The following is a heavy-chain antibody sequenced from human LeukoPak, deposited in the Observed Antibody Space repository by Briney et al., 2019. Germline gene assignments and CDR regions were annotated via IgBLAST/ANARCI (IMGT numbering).Heavy chain of an antibody. J-gene: IGHJ4*02. Sequence: GGSLRLSCAASGFTFSDHYMDWVRQAPGKGLEWVGRTRNKADTYTTHYAASVEGRFTISRYNSKNTLYLQINSLKTEDTAVYYCAHLGGVVTATTDFGYWGQGTLVTVSS. V-gene: IGHV3-72*01. CDR1: GFTFSDHY. CDR2: TRNKADTYTT. D-gene: IGHD2-2*01. CDR3: AHLGGVVTATTDFGY.